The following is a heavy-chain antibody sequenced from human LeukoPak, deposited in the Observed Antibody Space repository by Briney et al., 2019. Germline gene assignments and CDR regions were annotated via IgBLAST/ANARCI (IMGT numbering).Heavy chain of an antibody. CDR1: GYSFNVYE. CDR3: SRGPRFDP. CDR2: VNPNSGDT. J-gene: IGHJ5*02. V-gene: IGHV1-8*01. Sequence: ASVKVSCKTSGYSFNVYEINWVRQATGQGLEWMGWVNPNSGDTDYAQKFQGRLTMTRNTSISTAYMELSGLRLEDTAVYYCSRGPRFDPWGQGTQVTVSS.